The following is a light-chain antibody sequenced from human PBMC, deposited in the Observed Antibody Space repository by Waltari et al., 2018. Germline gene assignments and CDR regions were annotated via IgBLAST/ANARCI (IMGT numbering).Light chain of an antibody. Sequence: QSVLTQPPSASGTPGPRVTISCSGSRSNIGNNYLTWYQQLPGTAPKLLIYRNNQRPSGVPDRFSGSKSGTSASLAISGLRSEDEADYYCAVWDDSLSGRVFGGGTKVTVL. J-gene: IGLJ3*02. CDR2: RNN. CDR1: RSNIGNNY. V-gene: IGLV1-47*01. CDR3: AVWDDSLSGRV.